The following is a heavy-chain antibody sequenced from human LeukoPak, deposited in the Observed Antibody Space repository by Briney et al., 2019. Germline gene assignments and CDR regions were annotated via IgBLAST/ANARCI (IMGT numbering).Heavy chain of an antibody. CDR3: ARDSPIVATTFDY. Sequence: SGGSLRLSCAASGFTFSSYSMNWDRQAPGKGLEWVSSISSSSSYIYYADSVKGRFTISRDNAKNSLYLQMSSLRAEDTAVYYCARDSPIVATTFDYWGQGTLVTVSS. CDR2: ISSSSSYI. J-gene: IGHJ4*02. V-gene: IGHV3-21*01. CDR1: GFTFSSYS. D-gene: IGHD5-12*01.